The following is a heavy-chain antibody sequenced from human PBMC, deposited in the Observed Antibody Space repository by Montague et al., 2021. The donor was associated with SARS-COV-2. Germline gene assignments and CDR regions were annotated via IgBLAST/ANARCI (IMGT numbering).Heavy chain of an antibody. J-gene: IGHJ4*02. V-gene: IGHV2-70*11. Sequence: LEWLARIDWDDYKYSSTSLKTMLTISKDTSKNQVVLTMTNMDPVDTATYYCARETGTTVSLDDWGQGTLGTVSS. CDR3: ARETGTTVSLDD. D-gene: IGHD1-7*01. CDR2: IDWDDYK.